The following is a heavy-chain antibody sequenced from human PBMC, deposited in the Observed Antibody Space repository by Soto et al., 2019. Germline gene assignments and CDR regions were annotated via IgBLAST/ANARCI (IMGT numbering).Heavy chain of an antibody. J-gene: IGHJ4*02. CDR2: INHSGST. Sequence: TLSLTCTVSGGSISSSSYYWSWIRQPPGKGLEWIGEINHSGSTNYNPSLKSRVTISVDTSKNQFSLKLSSVTAADTAVYYCARDKYRGYSYGYGENFDYWGQGTLVTVSS. CDR3: ARDKYRGYSYGYGENFDY. D-gene: IGHD5-18*01. V-gene: IGHV4-39*07. CDR1: GGSISSSSYY.